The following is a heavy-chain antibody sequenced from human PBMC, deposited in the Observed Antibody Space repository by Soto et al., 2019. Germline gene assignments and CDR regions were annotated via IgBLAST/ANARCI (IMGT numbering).Heavy chain of an antibody. CDR1: GYSFTSYW. J-gene: IGHJ4*02. CDR3: ARLPVDTAMVPDYFDY. CDR2: IYPGDSDT. D-gene: IGHD5-18*01. Sequence: ASVKISCKGSGYSFTSYWIGWVRQMPGKGLEWMGIIYPGDSDTRYSPSFQGQVTISADKSISTAYLQWSSLKASDTAMYYCARLPVDTAMVPDYFDYWGQGTLVTVSS. V-gene: IGHV5-51*01.